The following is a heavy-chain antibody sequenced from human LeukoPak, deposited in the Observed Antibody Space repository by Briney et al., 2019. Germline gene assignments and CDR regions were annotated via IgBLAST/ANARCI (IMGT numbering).Heavy chain of an antibody. J-gene: IGHJ4*02. D-gene: IGHD4-17*01. V-gene: IGHV4-61*02. CDR2: VNTSGRT. CDR1: GGSLRSDNYY. Sequence: SETLSLTRTVSGGSLRSDNYYWSWIRQPAGKGLQWIGRVNTSGRTKYNPSLKSRVTISADTSENQFSLNLTSVTAADTAVYYCAMTTVTTFFSASNDSWGQGTLVTVSS. CDR3: AMTTVTTFFSASNDS.